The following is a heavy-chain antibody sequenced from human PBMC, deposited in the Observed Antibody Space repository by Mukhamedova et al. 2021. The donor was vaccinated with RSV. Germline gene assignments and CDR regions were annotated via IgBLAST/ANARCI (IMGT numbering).Heavy chain of an antibody. Sequence: VRQAPGQGLEWMGGIIPIFGTANYAQKFQGRVTITADESTGTAYMELSSLRSEDTAVYYCARGGQIYCSSTSCHGWFDPWGQGTL. J-gene: IGHJ5*02. CDR3: ARGGQIYCSSTSCHGWFDP. D-gene: IGHD2-2*01. V-gene: IGHV1-69*01. CDR2: IIPIFGTA.